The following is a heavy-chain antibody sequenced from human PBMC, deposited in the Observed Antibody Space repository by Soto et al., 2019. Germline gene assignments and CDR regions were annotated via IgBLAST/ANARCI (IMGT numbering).Heavy chain of an antibody. CDR2: IYYSGST. CDR3: ARAHSSGWYGDLYYYHYYGIDV. J-gene: IGHJ6*02. Sequence: SETLSLTCTVSGGSISSGGYYWSWIRQHPGKGLEWIGYIYYSGSTYYNPSLKSRVTISVDTSKNQFSLKLSSVTAADTAVYYCARAHSSGWYGDLYYYHYYGIDVCGQRTTVTLSS. D-gene: IGHD6-19*01. CDR1: GGSISSGGYY. V-gene: IGHV4-31*03.